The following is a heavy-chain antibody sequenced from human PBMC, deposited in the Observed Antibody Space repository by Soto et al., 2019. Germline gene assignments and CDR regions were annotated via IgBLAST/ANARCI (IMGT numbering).Heavy chain of an antibody. V-gene: IGHV4-30-4*01. D-gene: IGHD2-21*02. CDR1: GASIRSTDYY. Sequence: SETLSLTCTVSGASIRSTDYYWSWIRQAPGKGLEWIGYVYYTGSTYYNPSLMSRLTISVDTSKNQFSLKLTSVTAAETAVYYCVRTAREGAVTPHWFDRWGQGTQVTVSS. CDR2: VYYTGST. CDR3: VRTAREGAVTPHWFDR. J-gene: IGHJ5*02.